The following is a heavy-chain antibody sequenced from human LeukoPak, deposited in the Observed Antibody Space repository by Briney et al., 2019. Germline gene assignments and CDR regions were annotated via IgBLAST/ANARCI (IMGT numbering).Heavy chain of an antibody. V-gene: IGHV3-21*01. CDR2: ISSSSSYI. CDR3: ARGHGSLNGGTLPDY. D-gene: IGHD1-1*01. J-gene: IGHJ4*02. Sequence: GGSLRLSCAASGFTFSSYSMNWVRQAPGKGLEWVSSISSSSSYIYYADSVKGRFTISRDNAKNSLYLQMNSLRAEDTAVYYCARGHGSLNGGTLPDYWGQGTLVTVSS. CDR1: GFTFSSYS.